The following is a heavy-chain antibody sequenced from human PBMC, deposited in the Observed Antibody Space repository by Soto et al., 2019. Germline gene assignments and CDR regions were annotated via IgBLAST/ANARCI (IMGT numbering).Heavy chain of an antibody. Sequence: ASVKVSCKASGYTFTSYDINWVRQATGQGLEWMGWMNPNSGNTGYAQKFQGRVTMTRNTSISTAYMELSSLRSEDTAVYYCARGGGYDFWSGYHPNYYYYGMDVWGTGTTVTLSS. D-gene: IGHD3-3*01. CDR3: ARGGGYDFWSGYHPNYYYYGMDV. CDR2: MNPNSGNT. J-gene: IGHJ6*04. CDR1: GYTFTSYD. V-gene: IGHV1-8*01.